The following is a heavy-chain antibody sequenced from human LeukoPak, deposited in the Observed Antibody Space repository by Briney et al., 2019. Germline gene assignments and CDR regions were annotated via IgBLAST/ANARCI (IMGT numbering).Heavy chain of an antibody. V-gene: IGHV3-23*01. Sequence: GGSLRLSCAASGFTVSSNYMSWVRQAPGKGLEWVSAISGSGGSTYYADSVKGRFTISRDNSKNTLYLQMNSLRAEDTAVYYCAREGYSYGAYFDYWGQGTLVTVSS. J-gene: IGHJ4*02. CDR1: GFTVSSNY. CDR3: AREGYSYGAYFDY. D-gene: IGHD5-18*01. CDR2: ISGSGGST.